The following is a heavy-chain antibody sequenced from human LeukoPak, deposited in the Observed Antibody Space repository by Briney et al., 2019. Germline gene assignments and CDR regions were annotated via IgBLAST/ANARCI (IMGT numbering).Heavy chain of an antibody. Sequence: GGSLRLSCTDSGFTFSSYDMHWVRQPTGEGLEWVSGIGKAGDTYYLGSVKGRFTISRENAKNSLYLQMNSLRVGDTAVYYCVRGDVGFDPWGQGTLVTVSS. CDR1: GFTFSSYD. V-gene: IGHV3-13*01. CDR3: VRGDVGFDP. J-gene: IGHJ5*02. CDR2: IGKAGDT. D-gene: IGHD2-21*01.